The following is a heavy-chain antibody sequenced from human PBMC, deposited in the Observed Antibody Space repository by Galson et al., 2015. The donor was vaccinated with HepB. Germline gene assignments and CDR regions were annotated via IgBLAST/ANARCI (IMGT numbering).Heavy chain of an antibody. CDR1: GGSMNSRNW. CDR2: IYRSGIA. CDR3: ASLGYCNGSDCYRVS. Sequence: ETLSLTCAVFGGSMNSRNWWSWVRQPPGQGLEWIGEIYRSGIANYNPSLKSRVTISVDKSNNQFSLELRSVTAADTALYYCASLGYCNGSDCYRVSWGQGTLVTVSS. J-gene: IGHJ5*02. V-gene: IGHV4-4*02. D-gene: IGHD2-15*01.